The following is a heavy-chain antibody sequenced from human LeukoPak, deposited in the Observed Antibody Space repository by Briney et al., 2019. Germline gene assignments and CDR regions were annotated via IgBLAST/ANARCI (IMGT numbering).Heavy chain of an antibody. Sequence: ASVKVSCKASGYTFTSYGIRWVRQAPGKGLEWMGWISAYNGNTNYAQQLQGRVTMTTDKSTSTAYMELRSLRSDDTAVYYCASAAPYSSSWYVDFDYWGQGTLVTVSS. J-gene: IGHJ4*02. CDR3: ASAAPYSSSWYVDFDY. CDR2: ISAYNGNT. V-gene: IGHV1-18*01. D-gene: IGHD6-13*01. CDR1: GYTFTSYG.